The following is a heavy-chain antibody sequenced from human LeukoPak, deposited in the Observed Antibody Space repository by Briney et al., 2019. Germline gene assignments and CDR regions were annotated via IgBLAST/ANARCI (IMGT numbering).Heavy chain of an antibody. Sequence: ASVKVSCKASGYTFTSYGISWVRQAPGQGLEWMGWISACNGNTNYAQKLQGRVTMTTDTSTSTAYMELRSLRSDDTAVYYCARVDLTYYYDSSGYDFDYWGQGTLATVSS. CDR2: ISACNGNT. CDR3: ARVDLTYYYDSSGYDFDY. CDR1: GYTFTSYG. J-gene: IGHJ4*02. V-gene: IGHV1-18*01. D-gene: IGHD3-22*01.